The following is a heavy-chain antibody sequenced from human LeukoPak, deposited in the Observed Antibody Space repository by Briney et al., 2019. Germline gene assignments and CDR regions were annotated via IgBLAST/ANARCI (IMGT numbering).Heavy chain of an antibody. V-gene: IGHV4-59*01. Sequence: SETLSLTCTVSGGSITSYYWSWIRQPPGKGLEWIAYIYYSGSTNYNPSLKSRVTISVDTSKNQFSLKLSSVTAADTAVYYCARRGGVGYYYYYMDVWGKGTTVTISS. CDR3: ARRGGVGYYYYYMDV. J-gene: IGHJ6*03. CDR2: IYYSGST. D-gene: IGHD2-8*01. CDR1: GGSITSYY.